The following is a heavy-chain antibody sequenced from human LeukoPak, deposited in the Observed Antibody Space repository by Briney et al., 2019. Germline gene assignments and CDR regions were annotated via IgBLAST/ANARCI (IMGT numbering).Heavy chain of an antibody. Sequence: PGGSLRLSCAASGLTFSNYAMNWVRQAPGKGLEWVSVISGSGGSTYYADSVKGRFTISRDNSKSTLYLQTNSLRAEDTAVYYCAKRSGASGRAYFFDYWGQGTLVTVSS. CDR3: AKRSGASGRAYFFDY. D-gene: IGHD1-26*01. CDR1: GLTFSNYA. V-gene: IGHV3-23*01. J-gene: IGHJ4*02. CDR2: ISGSGGST.